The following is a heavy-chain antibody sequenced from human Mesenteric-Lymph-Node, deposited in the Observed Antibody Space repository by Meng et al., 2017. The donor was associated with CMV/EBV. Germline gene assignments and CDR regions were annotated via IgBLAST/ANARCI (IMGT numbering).Heavy chain of an antibody. V-gene: IGHV3-21*06. CDR3: ARDGGSGSYGDYYYGLDV. D-gene: IGHD3-10*01. J-gene: IGHJ6*02. CDR2: ISGSSSFM. Sequence: GESLKISCAASGFPFNSYTFNWVRQAPGRGLEWVASISGSSSFMFYADSVKGRFNISRDNSKNSLYLQMNSLRAEDTAVYYCARDGGSGSYGDYYYGLDVWGQGTTVTVSS. CDR1: GFPFNSYT.